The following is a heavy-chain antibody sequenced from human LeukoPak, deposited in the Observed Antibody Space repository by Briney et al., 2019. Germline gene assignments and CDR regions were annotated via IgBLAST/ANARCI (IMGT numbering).Heavy chain of an antibody. CDR2: ISSSGSTI. CDR3: ARGLPYDYVWGSYRSLGAFDI. D-gene: IGHD3-16*02. V-gene: IGHV3-48*03. Sequence: GGSLRLSCAASGFTFSSCEMNWVRQAPGKGLEWVSYISSSGSTIYYAYSVKGRFTISRDNAKNSLYLQMNSLTAEDTAVYYCARGLPYDYVWGSYRSLGAFDIWGQGTMVTVSS. CDR1: GFTFSSCE. J-gene: IGHJ3*02.